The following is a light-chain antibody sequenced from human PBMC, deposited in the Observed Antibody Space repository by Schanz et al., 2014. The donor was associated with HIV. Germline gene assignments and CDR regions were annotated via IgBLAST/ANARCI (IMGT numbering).Light chain of an antibody. CDR1: TGAVTSGHY. V-gene: IGLV7-46*01. CDR2: DTD. J-gene: IGLJ2*01. Sequence: QAVVTQEPSLTVSPGGTVTLTCGSSTGAVTSGHYPYWFQQKPGQAPRTLIFDTDDYHPWTPARFSASLLGDKAALTLSGAQPEDEADYYCFLTYTGVRVFGGGTKLTVL. CDR3: FLTYTGVRV.